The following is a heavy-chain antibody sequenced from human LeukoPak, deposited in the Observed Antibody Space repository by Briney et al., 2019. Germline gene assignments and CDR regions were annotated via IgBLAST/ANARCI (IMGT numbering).Heavy chain of an antibody. V-gene: IGHV4-39*01. CDR1: GGSISSSSYY. D-gene: IGHD3-22*01. J-gene: IGHJ4*02. CDR3: ARDPRGYDSSGYYWYY. Sequence: SETLSLTCTVSGGSISSSSYYSGWIRQPPGKGLEWIGSIYYSGSTYYNPSLKSRVTISVDTSKNQFSLKLSSVTAADTAVYYCARDPRGYDSSGYYWYYWGQGTLVTVSS. CDR2: IYYSGST.